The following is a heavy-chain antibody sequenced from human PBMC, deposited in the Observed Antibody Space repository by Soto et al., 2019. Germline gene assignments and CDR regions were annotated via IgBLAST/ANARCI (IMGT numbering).Heavy chain of an antibody. D-gene: IGHD3-10*01. CDR3: AKDWAGGPINGSGAPLPLWYYYGMDV. J-gene: IGHJ6*02. CDR1: GFTFSSYG. V-gene: IGHV3-30*18. Sequence: GGSLRLSCAASGFTFSSYGMHWVRQAPGKGLEWVAVISYDGSNKYYADSVKGRFTISRDNSKNTLYLQMNSLRAEDTAVYYCAKDWAGGPINGSGAPLPLWYYYGMDVWGQGTTVTVSS. CDR2: ISYDGSNK.